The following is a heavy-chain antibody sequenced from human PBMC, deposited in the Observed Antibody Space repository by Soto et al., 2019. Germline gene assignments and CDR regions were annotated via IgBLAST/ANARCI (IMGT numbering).Heavy chain of an antibody. J-gene: IGHJ4*02. V-gene: IGHV1-46*01. Sequence: ASVKVSCKASGYTLSSNYMVWVRQAPGQGLEWMGIINTSGGSTDYAQKFQGRLTMTRDTSTNTVYMELSSLRSEDTAVYYCASLEITGYWGQGTQVTVS. CDR2: INTSGGST. CDR1: GYTLSSNY. D-gene: IGHD3-16*01. CDR3: ASLEITGY.